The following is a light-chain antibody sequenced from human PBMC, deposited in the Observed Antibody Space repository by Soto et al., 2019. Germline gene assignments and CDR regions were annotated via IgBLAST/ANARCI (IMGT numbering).Light chain of an antibody. CDR1: QVVSSGY. V-gene: IGKV3-20*01. CDR2: GTS. J-gene: IGKJ4*01. Sequence: ENVLTQSPGTLSLSPGERATLSCRASQVVSSGYLAWYQHKPGQAPRLLISGTSTRATGIPDRFSGSGSGTDFTLTITRLEPEDFAVYYCQQYGSSPLTFGGGTKV. CDR3: QQYGSSPLT.